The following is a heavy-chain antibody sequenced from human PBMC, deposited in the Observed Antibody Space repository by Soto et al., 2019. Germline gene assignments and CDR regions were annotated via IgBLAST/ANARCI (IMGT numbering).Heavy chain of an antibody. CDR1: GFTFSSYG. Sequence: GGSLRLSCTASGFTFSSYGMHWVRQAPGKGLEWVAVISYDGSNKYYADSVKGRFTISRDNSKNTLYLQMNSLRAEDTAVYYCAKDQYSYDTSPPDYWGQGTLVTVSS. D-gene: IGHD5-18*01. CDR2: ISYDGSNK. J-gene: IGHJ4*02. V-gene: IGHV3-30*18. CDR3: AKDQYSYDTSPPDY.